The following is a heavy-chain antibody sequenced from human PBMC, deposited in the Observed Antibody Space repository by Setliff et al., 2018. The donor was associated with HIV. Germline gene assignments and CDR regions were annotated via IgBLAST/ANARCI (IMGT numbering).Heavy chain of an antibody. D-gene: IGHD2-2*01. CDR3: ARLSSAAMWGGGAFDI. V-gene: IGHV1-3*01. CDR2: INAGNGNT. Sequence: GASVKVSCKAFGDTVTGHSIHWVRQAPGQRLEWMGWINAGNGNTKYSQKFRGRVTFTRDTSASTAYMELSGLGFEDTAVYYCARLSSAAMWGGGAFDIWGQGTMVTVSS. J-gene: IGHJ3*02. CDR1: GDTVTGHS.